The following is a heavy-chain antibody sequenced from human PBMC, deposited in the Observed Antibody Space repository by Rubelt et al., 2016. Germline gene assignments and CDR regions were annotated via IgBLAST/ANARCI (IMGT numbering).Heavy chain of an antibody. V-gene: IGHV4-39*07. D-gene: IGHD6-13*01. CDR1: ISSSSYY. J-gene: IGHJ6*02. Sequence: ISSSSYYWGWIRQPPGKGLEWIGSIYYSGSTYYNPSLKSRVTISVDTSKNQFSLKLSSVTAADTAVYYCARGLSAGLFSYYYYGMDVWGQGTTVTVSS. CDR3: ARGLSAGLFSYYYYGMDV. CDR2: IYYSGST.